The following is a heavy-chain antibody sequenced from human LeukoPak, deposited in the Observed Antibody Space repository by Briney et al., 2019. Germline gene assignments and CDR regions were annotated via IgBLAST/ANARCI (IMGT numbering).Heavy chain of an antibody. CDR1: GGSISSGDYY. D-gene: IGHD3-10*01. CDR3: ASYTMVRGVPREGFDY. V-gene: IGHV4-30-4*08. CDR2: IYYSGST. J-gene: IGHJ4*02. Sequence: PSETLSLTCTVSGGSISSGDYYWSWIRQPPGKGLEWIGYIYYSGSTYYNPSLKSRVTISVDTSKNQFSLKLSSVTAADTAVYYCASYTMVRGVPREGFDYWGQGTLVTVSS.